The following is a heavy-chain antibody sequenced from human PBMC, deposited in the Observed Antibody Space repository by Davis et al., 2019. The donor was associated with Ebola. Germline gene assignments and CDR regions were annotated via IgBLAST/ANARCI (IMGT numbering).Heavy chain of an antibody. D-gene: IGHD1-26*01. CDR2: MNPNSGNT. J-gene: IGHJ4*02. Sequence: AASVKVSCKASGYTFTSYDINWVRQATGQGLEWMGWMNPNSGNTGYAQKFQGRVTMTRNTSISTAYMELSSLRSEDTAVYYCARDMRAWELPLLDYWGQGTLVTVSS. V-gene: IGHV1-8*01. CDR1: GYTFTSYD. CDR3: ARDMRAWELPLLDY.